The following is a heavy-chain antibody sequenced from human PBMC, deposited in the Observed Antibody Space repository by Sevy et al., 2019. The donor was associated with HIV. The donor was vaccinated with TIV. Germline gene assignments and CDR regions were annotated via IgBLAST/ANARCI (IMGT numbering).Heavy chain of an antibody. D-gene: IGHD2-15*01. CDR2: IRNSPNSYTT. V-gene: IGHV3-72*01. J-gene: IGHJ6*03. CDR1: GFTFSDHY. CDR3: VRGPNCGVGGCQQISPYCLDV. Sequence: GGSLRLSCAASGFTFSDHYVDWVRQAPGKGLEWVGRIRNSPNSYTTEYAASVKGRFTISRDDSRNSVYLQMNSLKTQDAAVYYCVRGPNCGVGGCQQISPYCLDVWGKGATVTVSS.